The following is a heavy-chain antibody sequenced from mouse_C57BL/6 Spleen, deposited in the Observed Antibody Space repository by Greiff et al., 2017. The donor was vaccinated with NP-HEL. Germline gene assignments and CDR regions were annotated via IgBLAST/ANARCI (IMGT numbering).Heavy chain of an antibody. CDR3: ARYGYEAMDY. D-gene: IGHD1-1*02. J-gene: IGHJ4*01. Sequence: QVQLQQSGPELVKPGASVKISCKASGYAFSSSWMNWVKQRPGKGLEWIGRIYPGDGDTNYNGKFKGKATLTADKSSSTAYMQLSSLTSEDSAVYFCARYGYEAMDYWGQGTSVTVSS. CDR2: IYPGDGDT. V-gene: IGHV1-82*01. CDR1: GYAFSSSW.